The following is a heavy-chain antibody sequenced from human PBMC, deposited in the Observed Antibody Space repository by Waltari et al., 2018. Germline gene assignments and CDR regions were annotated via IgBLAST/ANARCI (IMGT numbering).Heavy chain of an antibody. CDR3: ARGPGYCSGGSCYWYYYYYYMDV. CDR1: GGSFSGYY. CDR2: INHRGST. D-gene: IGHD2-15*01. V-gene: IGHV4-34*01. Sequence: QVQLQQWGAGLLKPSETLSLTCAVYGGSFSGYYWSWIRQPPGKGLEWIGEINHRGSTNYNPSLKSRVTISVDTSKNQFSLKLSSVTAADTAVYYCARGPGYCSGGSCYWYYYYYYMDVWGKGTTVTVSS. J-gene: IGHJ6*03.